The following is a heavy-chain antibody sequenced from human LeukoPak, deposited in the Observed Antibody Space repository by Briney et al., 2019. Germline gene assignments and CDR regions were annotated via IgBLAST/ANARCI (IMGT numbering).Heavy chain of an antibody. CDR2: ISGSGSHT. CDR3: ARVGSTVAAGTPDY. V-gene: IGHV3-11*06. CDR1: GFTFSDYY. J-gene: IGHJ4*02. Sequence: GGPVRLSCAASGFTFSDYYMSWIRQAPGKGLEWVSYISGSGSHTTYADSVRGRFTISRDNAKNSLSLQVNSLRADDAAVYYCARVGSTVAAGTPDYWGQGNLATVSS. D-gene: IGHD6-13*01.